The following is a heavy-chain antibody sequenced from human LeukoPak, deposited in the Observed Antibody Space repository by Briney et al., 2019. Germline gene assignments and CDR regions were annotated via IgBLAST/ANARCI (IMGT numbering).Heavy chain of an antibody. CDR3: ARGVGGSWYLGDLDY. V-gene: IGHV4-34*01. CDR2: INHSGST. Sequence: SETLSLTCAVYGESFSGYFWSWIRQPPGKGLEWIGEINHSGSTNYNPSLKSRVTISVDTSKSQFFLKLTSVTAADTAVYYCARGVGGSWYLGDLDYWGQGTLVTVSS. CDR1: GESFSGYF. D-gene: IGHD6-13*01. J-gene: IGHJ4*02.